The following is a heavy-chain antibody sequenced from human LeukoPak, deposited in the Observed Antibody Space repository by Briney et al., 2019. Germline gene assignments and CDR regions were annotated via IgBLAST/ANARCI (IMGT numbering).Heavy chain of an antibody. D-gene: IGHD4-17*01. CDR2: IYPGDSDT. CDR3: ATYGPRMNWFDP. V-gene: IGHV5-51*01. Sequence: GASLQISCQGSESPLISHWFGCSRRPPGKGLEWMVLIYPGDSDTRYNPSFQGQITISADKSINTVYLQWKSLKTSDSAIYYCATYGPRMNWFDPWGPGTLVTVSS. J-gene: IGHJ5*02. CDR1: ESPLISHW.